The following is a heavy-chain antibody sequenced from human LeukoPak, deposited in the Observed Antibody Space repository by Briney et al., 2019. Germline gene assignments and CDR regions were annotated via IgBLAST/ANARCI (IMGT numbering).Heavy chain of an antibody. CDR2: IYTSAST. V-gene: IGHV4-39*01. J-gene: IGHJ4*02. Sequence: SETLSLTCTVSGDSISSSSWYWGWIPPPPGVGLEGIVRIYTSASTYYNPYPKGRVTIYVDTSKNPFSLKLSCVTAADTAVYYCERQRGAAAINCYWGQGTLVTVSS. CDR3: ERQRGAAAINCY. CDR1: GDSISSSSWY. D-gene: IGHD2-2*02.